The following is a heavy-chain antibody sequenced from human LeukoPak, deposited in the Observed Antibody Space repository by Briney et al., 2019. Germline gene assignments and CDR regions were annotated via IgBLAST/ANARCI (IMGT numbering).Heavy chain of an antibody. CDR1: GGSISSSSDY. D-gene: IGHD6-6*01. J-gene: IGHJ5*02. V-gene: IGHV4-39*07. CDR2: INHSGST. Sequence: SETLSLTCTVSGGSISSSSDYWGWIRQPPGKGLEWIGEINHSGSTNYNPSLKSRVTISVDTSKNQFSLKLSSVTAADTAVYYCAGGRSSRWFDPWGQGTLVTVSS. CDR3: AGGRSSRWFDP.